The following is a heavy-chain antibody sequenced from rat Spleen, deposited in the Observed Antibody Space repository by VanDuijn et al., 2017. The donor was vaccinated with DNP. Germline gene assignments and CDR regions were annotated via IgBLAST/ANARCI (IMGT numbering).Heavy chain of an antibody. V-gene: IGHV2-6*01. CDR3: ARDYYSSSFVY. J-gene: IGHJ3*01. CDR2: ISSGGGT. Sequence: QVQLKESGPGLVQPSRTLSLTCTVSRFSLTSYSVTWVRQPPGKGLEWSAVISSGGGTYYNSALKSRLSISRDTSKSQVFLKMNSLQTEDTAIYFCARDYYSSSFVYWGQGTLVTVSS. CDR1: RFSLTSYS. D-gene: IGHD1-2*01.